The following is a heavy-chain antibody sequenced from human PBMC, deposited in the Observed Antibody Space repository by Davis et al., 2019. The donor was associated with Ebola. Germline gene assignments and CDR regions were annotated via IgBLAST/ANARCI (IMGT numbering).Heavy chain of an antibody. V-gene: IGHV3-9*01. Sequence: SLKTPRAASWFTFDDYAMHRVRQAPGKGLEWVSGISWNSGSKGYADSVKGRFTISRDNAKNSLYLQMHSLRAEDTALYYCAKGGNYILNAYSDYWGKGTLVTVSS. CDR2: ISWNSGSK. J-gene: IGHJ4*02. CDR1: WFTFDDYA. CDR3: AKGGNYILNAYSDY. D-gene: IGHD3-9*01.